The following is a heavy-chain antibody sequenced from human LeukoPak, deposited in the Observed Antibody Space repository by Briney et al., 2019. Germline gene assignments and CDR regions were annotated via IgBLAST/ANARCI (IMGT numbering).Heavy chain of an antibody. D-gene: IGHD2-21*02. CDR1: GGSFSDYY. CDR2: IYYSGST. V-gene: IGHV4-59*01. Sequence: PSETLSLTCAVYGGSFSDYYCYWIRQPPGKGLEWIGYIYYSGSTHYNPSLRSRVTISVDTSKNQFSLKLSSVTAADAAVYYCARAWGRPGDTSPFDYWGQGTLVTVSS. CDR3: ARAWGRPGDTSPFDY. J-gene: IGHJ4*02.